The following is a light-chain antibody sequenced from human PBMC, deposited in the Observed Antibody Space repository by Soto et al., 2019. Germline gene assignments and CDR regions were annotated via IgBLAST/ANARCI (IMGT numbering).Light chain of an antibody. J-gene: IGKJ5*01. CDR3: QQRSNWPIT. CDR2: GAS. V-gene: IGKV3D-20*02. CDR1: QSVSSSH. Sequence: EIVLTQSPGTLSLSPGERATLSCRASQSVSSSHLAWYQQKPGQAPRLLIYGASSRATGIPARFSGSGSGTDFTLTINNLDPEDFAVYYCQQRSNWPITFGQGTRLEI.